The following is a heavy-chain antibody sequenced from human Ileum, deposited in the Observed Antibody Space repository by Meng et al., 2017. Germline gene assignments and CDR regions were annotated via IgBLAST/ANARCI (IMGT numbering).Heavy chain of an antibody. V-gene: IGHV1-69*06. Sequence: VQLVQAGGEGQKPGSSVKVSCKASGGTFSSYAISWVRQAPGQGLEWMGGIIPIFGTANYAQKFQGRVTITADKSTSTAYMELSSLRSEDTAVYYCARGSLWFGELTAQDYWGQGTLVTVSS. D-gene: IGHD3-10*01. CDR3: ARGSLWFGELTAQDY. CDR2: IIPIFGTA. CDR1: GGTFSSYA. J-gene: IGHJ4*02.